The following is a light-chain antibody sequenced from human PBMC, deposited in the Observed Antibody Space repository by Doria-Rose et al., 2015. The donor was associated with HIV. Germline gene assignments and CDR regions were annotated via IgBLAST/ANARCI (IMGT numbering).Light chain of an antibody. Sequence: EIVMTQSPGTLSLSPGERATLSCRASQRFSSTYLAWYQQKPGQAPSLLIYDGSTRATGIPDRFSASGSGTDFTLTINRLEPEDFALYYCHQYGTSWTFGQGTKVDI. J-gene: IGKJ1*01. CDR3: HQYGTSWT. CDR1: QRFSSTY. V-gene: IGKV3-20*01. CDR2: DGS.